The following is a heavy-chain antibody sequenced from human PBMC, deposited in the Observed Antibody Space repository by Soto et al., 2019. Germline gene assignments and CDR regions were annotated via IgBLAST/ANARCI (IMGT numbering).Heavy chain of an antibody. Sequence: PSETLSLTCTVSGGSISSYYWSWIRQPPGKGLEWIGYIYYSGSTNYNPSLKRRVTISVDTSKNQFSLKLSGLRSDDTAVYHCARSLTRLTTLLDYWGQGTLVTVSS. V-gene: IGHV4-59*01. CDR2: IYYSGST. D-gene: IGHD4-17*01. CDR1: GGSISSYY. J-gene: IGHJ4*02. CDR3: ARSLTRLTTLLDY.